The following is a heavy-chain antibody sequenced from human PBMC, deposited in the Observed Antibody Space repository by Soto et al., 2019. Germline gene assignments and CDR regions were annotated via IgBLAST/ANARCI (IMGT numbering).Heavy chain of an antibody. CDR2: IYYSGST. D-gene: IGHD3-3*01. CDR3: ERGICFTVFGVVTQDVFDI. Sequence: SETLSLTCTVSGGSISSGGYYWSWIRQHPGKGLEWIGYIYYSGSTYYNPSLKSRVTISVDTYKNQFSLKLSSVTAADTSVYYCERGICFTVFGVVTQDVFDIWGQGTMVNVSS. J-gene: IGHJ3*02. V-gene: IGHV4-31*03. CDR1: GGSISSGGYY.